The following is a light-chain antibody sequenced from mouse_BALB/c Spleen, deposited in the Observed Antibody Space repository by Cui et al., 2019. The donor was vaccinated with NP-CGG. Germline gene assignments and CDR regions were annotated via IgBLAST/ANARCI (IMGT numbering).Light chain of an antibody. CDR1: TGAVTTSNY. CDR2: GTN. J-gene: IGLJ1*01. CDR3: ALWYSNHWV. Sequence: QAVVTQASALTTSPGETVTLTCRSSTGAVTTSNYANWVQEKPDHLFTGLIGGTNNRAPGFPARFSGSLIGDKAALTITGAQTEDEAMYFCALWYSNHWVFGGGTKLTVL. V-gene: IGLV1*01.